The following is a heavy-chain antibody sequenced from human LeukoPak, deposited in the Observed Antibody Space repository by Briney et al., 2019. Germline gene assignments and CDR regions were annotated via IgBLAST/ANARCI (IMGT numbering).Heavy chain of an antibody. V-gene: IGHV4-59*08. CDR3: ARHFGGMATGASDY. Sequence: SETLSLTCNVSGGSISSYYWSWIRQSPGKGLEWIGYIYRSGYTNYNPALESRVTMSVDTSKNHFSLKLTSLTAADTAVYYCARHFGGMATGASDYWGQGTLVTVSS. J-gene: IGHJ4*02. CDR2: IYRSGYT. D-gene: IGHD5-24*01. CDR1: GGSISSYY.